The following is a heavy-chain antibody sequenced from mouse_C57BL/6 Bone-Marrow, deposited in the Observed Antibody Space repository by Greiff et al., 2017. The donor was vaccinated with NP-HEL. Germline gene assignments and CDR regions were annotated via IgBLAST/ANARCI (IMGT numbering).Heavy chain of an antibody. J-gene: IGHJ4*01. V-gene: IGHV2-2*02. CDR1: GFSLTSYG. CDR2: IWSGGST. Sequence: QVQLKESGPGLVQPSQSLSITCTVSGFSLTSYGVHWVRQSPGKGLEWLGVIWSGGSTDYNAAFISRLSISKDNSKSQVFFKMNSLQANDTAIYYCARGDYYGNYEAMDYWGQGTSVTVSS. D-gene: IGHD2-1*01. CDR3: ARGDYYGNYEAMDY.